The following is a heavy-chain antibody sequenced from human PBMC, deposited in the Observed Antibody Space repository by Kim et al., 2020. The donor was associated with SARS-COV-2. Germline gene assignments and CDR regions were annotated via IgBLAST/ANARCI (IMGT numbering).Heavy chain of an antibody. V-gene: IGHV4-59*13. D-gene: IGHD2-8*01. Sequence: SETLSLTCTVSGGSISSYYWSWIRQPPGKGLEWIGYIYYSGSTNYNPSLKSRVTISVDTSKNQFSLKLSSVTAADTAVYYCARDRVMVYAFDYYYYGMDVWGQGTTVTVSS. CDR1: GGSISSYY. J-gene: IGHJ6*02. CDR2: IYYSGST. CDR3: ARDRVMVYAFDYYYYGMDV.